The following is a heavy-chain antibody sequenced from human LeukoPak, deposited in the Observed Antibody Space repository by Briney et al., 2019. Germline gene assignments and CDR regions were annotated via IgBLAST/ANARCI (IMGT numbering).Heavy chain of an antibody. CDR3: ARDLFYYDSSGYYANYYYYMDV. J-gene: IGHJ6*03. D-gene: IGHD3-22*01. Sequence: ASVKVSCKASGYTFTGYYMHWVRQAPGQGLEWMGWINPNSGGTNYAQKFQGRVTMTRDTSITTAYMELSRLRSDDTAVYYCARDLFYYDSSGYYANYYYYMDVWGKGTTVTISS. CDR1: GYTFTGYY. V-gene: IGHV1-2*02. CDR2: INPNSGGT.